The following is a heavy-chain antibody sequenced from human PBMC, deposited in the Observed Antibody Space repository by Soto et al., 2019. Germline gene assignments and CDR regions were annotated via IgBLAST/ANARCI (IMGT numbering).Heavy chain of an antibody. CDR3: AKDAQYYYDSSGYYPDY. CDR1: GFTFSSYA. D-gene: IGHD3-22*01. Sequence: GGSRRLSCAASGFTFSSYAMSWVRQAPGKGLEWVSAISGSGGSTYYADSVKGRFTISRDNSKNTLYLQMNSLRAEDTAVYYCAKDAQYYYDSSGYYPDYWGQGTLVTVSS. J-gene: IGHJ4*02. CDR2: ISGSGGST. V-gene: IGHV3-23*01.